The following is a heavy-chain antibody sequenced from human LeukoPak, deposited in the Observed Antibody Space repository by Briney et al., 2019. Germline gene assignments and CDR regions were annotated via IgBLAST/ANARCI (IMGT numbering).Heavy chain of an antibody. CDR2: FDPEDGET. J-gene: IGHJ4*02. CDR3: ATSWGIAVAGHVGAFDY. Sequence: GASVKVSCKVSGYTFTELSMHWVRQAPGKGLEWMGGFDPEDGETIYAQKFQGRVTMTEDTSTDTAYMELSSLRSEDTAVYYCATSWGIAVAGHVGAFDYWGQGTLVTVSS. V-gene: IGHV1-24*01. CDR1: GYTFTELS. D-gene: IGHD6-19*01.